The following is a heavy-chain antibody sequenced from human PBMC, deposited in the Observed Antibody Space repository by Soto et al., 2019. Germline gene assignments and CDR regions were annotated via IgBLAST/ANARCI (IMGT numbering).Heavy chain of an antibody. CDR3: TTVRDHYDFWSGYYYYYMDV. D-gene: IGHD3-3*01. V-gene: IGHV3-15*01. CDR2: IKSKTDGGTT. J-gene: IGHJ6*03. CDR1: GFTFSNAW. Sequence: EVQLVESGGGLVKPGGSLRLSCAASGFTFSNAWMSWVRQAPGKGLEWVGRIKSKTDGGTTDYAAPVKGRFTISRDDSKNTLYLQMNSLKTEDTAVYYCTTVRDHYDFWSGYYYYYMDVWGKGTTVTVSS.